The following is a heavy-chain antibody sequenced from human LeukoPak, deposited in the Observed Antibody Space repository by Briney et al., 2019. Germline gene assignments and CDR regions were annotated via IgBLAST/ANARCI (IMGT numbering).Heavy chain of an antibody. V-gene: IGHV3-33*08. CDR2: IWYDGSDK. Sequence: GGSLRLSCAASGFTFSSYGMHWVRQAPGKGLEWVAVIWYDGSDKYYADSVKGRFTTSRDNSKNTLYLQMNSLRAEDTAVYYCARDIPRDDSSGFYWGQGTLVTVSS. D-gene: IGHD3-22*01. CDR3: ARDIPRDDSSGFY. CDR1: GFTFSSYG. J-gene: IGHJ4*02.